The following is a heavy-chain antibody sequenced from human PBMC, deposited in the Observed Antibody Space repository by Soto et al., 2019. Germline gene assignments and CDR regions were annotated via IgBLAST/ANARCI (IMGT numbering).Heavy chain of an antibody. CDR3: ARGRYFLPGTCYTNCYDS. D-gene: IGHD2-8*01. CDR2: IYKSATT. Sequence: SATLSLTCSVDGDSISNLDHFRARIPQPPGQALEYLGYIYKSATTYYNPSFASRVAISDDTTKSHCSLNVNTVTAAGTAVYFCARGRYFLPGTCYTNCYDSWEEGALVT. V-gene: IGHV4-30-4*01. J-gene: IGHJ5*01. CDR1: GDSISNLDHF.